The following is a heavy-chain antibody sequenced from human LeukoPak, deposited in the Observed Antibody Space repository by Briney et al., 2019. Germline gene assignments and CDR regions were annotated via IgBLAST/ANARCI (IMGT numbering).Heavy chain of an antibody. D-gene: IGHD3-16*01. J-gene: IGHJ2*01. CDR2: IYYSGST. CDR3: AVTPGGYFDL. Sequence: SETLSLTCTVSGGSIRSYYWSWIRQPPGKGLEWIGYIYYSGSTNYNPSLKSRITISVDTSKNQFSLKLSSVTAADTAVYYCAVTPGGYFDLWGRGALVTVSS. V-gene: IGHV4-59*01. CDR1: GGSIRSYY.